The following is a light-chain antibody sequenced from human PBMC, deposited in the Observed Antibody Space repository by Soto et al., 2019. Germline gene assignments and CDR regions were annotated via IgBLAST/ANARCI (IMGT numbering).Light chain of an antibody. Sequence: QAVVTQEPSLTVSPGGTVTLTCGSSTGAVTNGHYPYWFQQKPGQAPRPLIYDPTNRHSWTPARFSGSLLGGKAALTLSGAQPEDEAEYYCLPSYNGPYVFGTGTKVTV. V-gene: IGLV7-46*01. CDR2: DPT. CDR3: LPSYNGPYV. CDR1: TGAVTNGHY. J-gene: IGLJ1*01.